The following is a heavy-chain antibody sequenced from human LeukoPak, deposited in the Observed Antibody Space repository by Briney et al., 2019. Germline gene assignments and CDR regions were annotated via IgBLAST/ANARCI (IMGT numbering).Heavy chain of an antibody. CDR3: ATERPDLLIPLAPFDY. CDR2: FDPESGET. CDR1: GYTLTELS. V-gene: IGHV1-24*01. D-gene: IGHD1-14*01. J-gene: IGHJ4*02. Sequence: ASVKVSCKVSGYTLTELSIHWVRQIPGKGLEWQAGFDPESGETFYAQKFQGRVTMTEDTSTDAAYMELSNLRSEDTALYYCATERPDLLIPLAPFDYWGQGTLVTVSS.